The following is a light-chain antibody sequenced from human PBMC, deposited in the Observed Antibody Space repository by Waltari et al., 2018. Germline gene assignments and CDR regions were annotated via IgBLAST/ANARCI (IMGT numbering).Light chain of an antibody. Sequence: QSALTQPASVSGSPGQSIIIPCTETSSGVGTYHLVSWYQQHPGKAPKVIIYEGNKRPSEVSNRFSGSKSGNTASLTISGLQAEDEADYYCSSYTGTTTPRVFGGGTKLTVL. CDR1: SSGVGTYHL. V-gene: IGLV2-23*01. CDR3: SSYTGTTTPRV. J-gene: IGLJ3*02. CDR2: EGN.